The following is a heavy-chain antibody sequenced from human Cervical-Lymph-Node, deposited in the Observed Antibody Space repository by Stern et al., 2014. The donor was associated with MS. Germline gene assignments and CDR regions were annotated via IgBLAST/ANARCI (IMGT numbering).Heavy chain of an antibody. CDR3: AAGYYDILTGYPCYDY. J-gene: IGHJ4*02. Sequence: QLVESGPEVKKPGTSVKVSCKASGFTFTSSAMQWVRQARGQRLEWIGWVVVDSGNTNYAQKFQERVTITRDMSTSTAYMELSSLRSEDTAVYYCAAGYYDILTGYPCYDYWGQGTLVTVSS. CDR1: GFTFTSSA. D-gene: IGHD3-9*01. CDR2: VVVDSGNT. V-gene: IGHV1-58*02.